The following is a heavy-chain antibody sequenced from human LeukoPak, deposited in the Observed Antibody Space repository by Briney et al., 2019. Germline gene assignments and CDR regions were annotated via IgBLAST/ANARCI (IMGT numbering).Heavy chain of an antibody. V-gene: IGHV1-8*03. D-gene: IGHD1-26*01. CDR1: GYTFTSYD. CDR3: ASGSRRWELLPDRKTYYYYYYMDV. Sequence: GASVKVSCKASGYTFTSYDINWVRQATGQGLEWMGWMNPNSGNTGYAQKFQGRVTITRNTSISTAYMELSSLRSEDTAVYYCASGSRRWELLPDRKTYYYYYYMDVWGKGTTVTVSS. CDR2: MNPNSGNT. J-gene: IGHJ6*03.